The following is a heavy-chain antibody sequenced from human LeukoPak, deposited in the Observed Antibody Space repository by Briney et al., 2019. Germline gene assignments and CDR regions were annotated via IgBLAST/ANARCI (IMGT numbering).Heavy chain of an antibody. CDR1: GFTFSTYV. V-gene: IGHV3-23*01. J-gene: IGHJ5*02. Sequence: GGSLRLSCAASGFTFSTYVMNWVRQAPGKGLEWVSGISDSGGLTYYADSVKGRFTISRDNFKNALYLQMNSRTAEVTAVYYCAKVSLIPSWGQGTLVAVSS. CDR2: ISDSGGLT. CDR3: AKVSLIPS.